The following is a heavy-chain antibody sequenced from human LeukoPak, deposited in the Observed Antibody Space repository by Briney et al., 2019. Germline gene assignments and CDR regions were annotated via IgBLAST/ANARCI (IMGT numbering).Heavy chain of an antibody. V-gene: IGHV3-23*01. D-gene: IGHD6-19*01. CDR1: GFTFSSYG. CDR3: AKRIAVSATHKANDY. CDR2: ISGSGSTT. Sequence: GGTLRLSCAASGFTFSSYGMSWVRQAPGKGLEWVSAISGSGSTTYYADSVKGRFTISRDNSKNTLYLQMNSLRAEDTAIYFCAKRIAVSATHKANDYWGQGTLVTVSS. J-gene: IGHJ4*02.